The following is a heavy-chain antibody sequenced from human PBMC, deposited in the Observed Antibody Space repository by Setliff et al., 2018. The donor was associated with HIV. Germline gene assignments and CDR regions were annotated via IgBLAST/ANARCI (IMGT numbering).Heavy chain of an antibody. Sequence: LRLSCAASKFTFSSYAMYWVRQAPGKGLEWVAVISYDGSNKYYADSVKGRFTISRDNSKNTLYLQMNSLRAEDTAVYYCVGMDIVVVLPPDVWGQGTTVTVSS. CDR1: KFTFSSYA. V-gene: IGHV3-30-3*02. D-gene: IGHD2-21*01. J-gene: IGHJ6*02. CDR3: VGMDIVVVLPPDV. CDR2: ISYDGSNK.